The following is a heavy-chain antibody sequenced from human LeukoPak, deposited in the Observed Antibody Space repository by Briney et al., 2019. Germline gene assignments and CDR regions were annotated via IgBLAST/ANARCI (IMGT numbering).Heavy chain of an antibody. CDR1: GFTVSSNY. Sequence: EGSLRLSCAASGFTVSSNYMSWVRQAPGKGLEWVSVIYSGGSTYYADSVKGRFTISRDNSKNTLYLQMNSLRAEDTAVYYCARFKTYYDYVWGSYPADYGMDVWGQGTTVTVSS. V-gene: IGHV3-53*01. CDR3: ARFKTYYDYVWGSYPADYGMDV. D-gene: IGHD3-16*02. CDR2: IYSGGST. J-gene: IGHJ6*02.